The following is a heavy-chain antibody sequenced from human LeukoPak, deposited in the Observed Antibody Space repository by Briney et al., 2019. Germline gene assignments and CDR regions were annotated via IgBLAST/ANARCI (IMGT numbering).Heavy chain of an antibody. V-gene: IGHV1-69*13. CDR2: IIPIFGTA. Sequence: ASVKVSCKASGYTFTKYGISWVRQAPGQGLEWMGGIIPIFGTANYAQKFQGRVTITADESTSTAYMELSSLRSEDTAVYYCARGGAYYDSSGYPSPFDPWGQGTLVTVSS. CDR1: GYTFTKYG. CDR3: ARGGAYYDSSGYPSPFDP. J-gene: IGHJ5*02. D-gene: IGHD3-22*01.